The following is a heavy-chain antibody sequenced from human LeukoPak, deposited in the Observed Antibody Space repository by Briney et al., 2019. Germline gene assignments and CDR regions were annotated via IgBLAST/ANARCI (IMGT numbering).Heavy chain of an antibody. D-gene: IGHD2-2*01. Sequence: PSETLSLTCADYGGSFSGYYWSWSRQPPGKGLEWIGEINHSGSTNYNPSLRRRVTISVDTSKNQFSLKLSSVTAADTAVYYCARGGYQLANPFDYWGQGTLVTVSS. CDR2: INHSGST. CDR1: GGSFSGYY. V-gene: IGHV4-34*01. J-gene: IGHJ4*02. CDR3: ARGGYQLANPFDY.